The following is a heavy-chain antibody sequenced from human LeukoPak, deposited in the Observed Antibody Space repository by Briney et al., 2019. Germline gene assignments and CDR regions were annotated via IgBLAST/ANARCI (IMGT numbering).Heavy chain of an antibody. CDR2: INPNSGGT. Sequence: ASVKVSCKASGYTFTGYYMHWVRQAPGQGLEWMRRINPNSGGTNYAQKFQGRVTMTRDTSISTAYMELSRLRSDDTAVYYCARDLAGYNPPLPFDYWGQGTLVTVSS. CDR1: GYTFTGYY. CDR3: ARDLAGYNPPLPFDY. J-gene: IGHJ4*02. D-gene: IGHD5-24*01. V-gene: IGHV1-2*06.